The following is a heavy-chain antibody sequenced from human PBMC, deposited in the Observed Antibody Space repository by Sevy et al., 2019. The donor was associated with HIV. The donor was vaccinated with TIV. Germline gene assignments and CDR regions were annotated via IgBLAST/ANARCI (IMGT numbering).Heavy chain of an antibody. Sequence: GGSLRLSCAASGFNFDDYGMSWVRQAPGKGLEWVSSINWNGASIGYAASVKGRFTISRDNARNSLYLQMNSLRAEDTALYYCAVQSIAADGSYWGQGTLVTVSS. CDR3: AVQSIAADGSY. V-gene: IGHV3-20*04. D-gene: IGHD6-13*01. J-gene: IGHJ4*02. CDR2: INWNGASI. CDR1: GFNFDDYG.